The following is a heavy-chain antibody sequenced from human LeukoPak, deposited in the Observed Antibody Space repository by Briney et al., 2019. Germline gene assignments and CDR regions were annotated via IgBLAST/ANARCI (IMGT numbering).Heavy chain of an antibody. D-gene: IGHD3-10*01. CDR3: AKDYYYGSGSDDAFDI. J-gene: IGHJ3*02. V-gene: IGHV3-9*01. CDR1: GFTFDDYA. CDR2: ISWNSGSI. Sequence: GRSLRLSCAASGFTFDDYAMHWVRQAPGKGLEWVSGISWNSGSIGYADSAKGRFTISRDNAKNSLYLQMNSLRAEDTALYYCAKDYYYGSGSDDAFDIWGQGTMVTVSS.